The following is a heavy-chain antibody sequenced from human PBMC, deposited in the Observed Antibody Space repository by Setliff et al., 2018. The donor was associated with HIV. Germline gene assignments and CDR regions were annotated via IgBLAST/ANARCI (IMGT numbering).Heavy chain of an antibody. Sequence: SETLSLTCTVSGGSISSGGFYWTWIRQHPGKGLEWIGYIYYSGSTYYNPSLKSRVTTSVDRSKNQFSLKIDSVTAADTAVYFCAGDNGANGGPGWLGPWGQGILVTVSS. V-gene: IGHV4-31*03. CDR3: AGDNGANGGPGWLGP. D-gene: IGHD2-8*01. CDR1: GGSISSGGFY. CDR2: IYYSGST. J-gene: IGHJ5*02.